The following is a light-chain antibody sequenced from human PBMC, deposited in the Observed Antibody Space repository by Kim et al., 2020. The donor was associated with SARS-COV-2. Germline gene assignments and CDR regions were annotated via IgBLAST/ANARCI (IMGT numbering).Light chain of an antibody. CDR2: GAS. Sequence: EIVLTQSPGTLSLSPGERATLSCRASQSVYSNYLAWYLQKPGQAPRLLIYGASSRATGIPDRFGGGGSGTDFTLTINILQPDDFAVYYCQQYVSPWTFGQGTKVDIK. CDR1: QSVYSNY. J-gene: IGKJ1*01. CDR3: QQYVSPWT. V-gene: IGKV3-20*01.